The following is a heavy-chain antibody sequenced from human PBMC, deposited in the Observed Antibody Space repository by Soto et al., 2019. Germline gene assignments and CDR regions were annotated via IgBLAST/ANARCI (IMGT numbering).Heavy chain of an antibody. CDR2: IYHSGNT. D-gene: IGHD2-2*02. CDR3: ARARFQVLYGKPYFDS. CDR1: GGSITTGGSY. V-gene: IGHV4-31*03. J-gene: IGHJ4*02. Sequence: SETLSLTCTVSGGSITTGGSYWSWIRQHPGKGLEWIGNIYHSGNTYYNPSLKSRLTISVDTSKNHFSLMVDSVTAADTAVYYCARARFQVLYGKPYFDSWGQGTLVT.